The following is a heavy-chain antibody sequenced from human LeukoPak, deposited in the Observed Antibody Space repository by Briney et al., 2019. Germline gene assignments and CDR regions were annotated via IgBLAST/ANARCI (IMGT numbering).Heavy chain of an antibody. CDR1: GYTLTELS. Sequence: ASVKVSCKVSGYTLTELSMHWVRQAPGKGLEWTGGFDPEDGETVYAQKFQGRVTMTEDTSTDTAYMELSSLRSEDTAVYYCATFYGGYRPYFDYWGQGTLVTVSS. D-gene: IGHD4-23*01. V-gene: IGHV1-24*01. CDR2: FDPEDGET. CDR3: ATFYGGYRPYFDY. J-gene: IGHJ4*02.